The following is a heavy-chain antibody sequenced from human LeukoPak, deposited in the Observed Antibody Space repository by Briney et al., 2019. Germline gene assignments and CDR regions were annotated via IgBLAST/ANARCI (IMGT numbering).Heavy chain of an antibody. Sequence: PGRSLRLSCAASGFTFSSYAMHWVRQAPGKGLEWVAVISYDGSNKYYADSVKGRFTISRDNSKNTLYLQMNSLRAEDTAVYYCARDRVHLISSLVHYWGQGTLVTVSS. CDR3: ARDRVHLISSLVHY. CDR1: GFTFSSYA. J-gene: IGHJ4*02. V-gene: IGHV3-30-3*01. CDR2: ISYDGSNK. D-gene: IGHD3-3*02.